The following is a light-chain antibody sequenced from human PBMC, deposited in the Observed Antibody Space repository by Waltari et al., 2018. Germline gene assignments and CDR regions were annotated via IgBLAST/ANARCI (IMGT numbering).Light chain of an antibody. CDR2: GAF. CDR3: QQHNDWPRT. Sequence: EIVMTQSPAPLSVSPGARATLSCRASQSISSSLAWYQQIPGQAPRLLIYGAFTRATGIPARFSGSGSDTEFTLTISSMQSEDFAIYYCQQHNDWPRTFGQGTKVEI. CDR1: QSISSS. J-gene: IGKJ1*01. V-gene: IGKV3-15*01.